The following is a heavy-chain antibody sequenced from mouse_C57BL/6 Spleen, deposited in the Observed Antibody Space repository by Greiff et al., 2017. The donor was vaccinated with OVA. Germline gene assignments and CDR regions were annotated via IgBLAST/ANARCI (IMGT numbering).Heavy chain of an antibody. CDR1: GYSITSDY. Sequence: EVKLQESGPGLAKPSQTLSLTCSVTGYSITSDYWNWIRKFPGNKLEYMGYISYSGSTYYNPSLKSRISITRDTSKNQYYLQLNSVTTEDTATYYCARSNYYGSSYGYFDVWGTGTTVTVSS. V-gene: IGHV3-8*01. CDR3: ARSNYYGSSYGYFDV. J-gene: IGHJ1*03. CDR2: ISYSGST. D-gene: IGHD1-1*01.